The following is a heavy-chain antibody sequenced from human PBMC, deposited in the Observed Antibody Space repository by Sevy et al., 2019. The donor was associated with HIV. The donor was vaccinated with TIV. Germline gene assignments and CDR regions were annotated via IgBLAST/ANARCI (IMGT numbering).Heavy chain of an antibody. CDR2: IYPYDSDT. J-gene: IGHJ3*01. Sequence: GESLKISCKVSGYNFTSEWIAWVRQMPGEGLQAMGIIYPYDSDTRYSPSFQGQVTISADKSIDTAYLQLSGLKASDAATYYCARVYMVSIRLEIAGFGFWGQGTMVTVSS. CDR3: ARVYMVSIRLEIAGFGF. CDR1: GYNFTSEW. D-gene: IGHD2-21*01. V-gene: IGHV5-51*01.